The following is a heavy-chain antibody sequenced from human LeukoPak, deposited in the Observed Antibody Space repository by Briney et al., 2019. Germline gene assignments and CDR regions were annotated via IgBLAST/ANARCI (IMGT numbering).Heavy chain of an antibody. V-gene: IGHV1-8*01. CDR1: GYTFTSYD. D-gene: IGHD3-10*01. CDR3: ARYSADGESD. J-gene: IGHJ4*02. CDR2: MNPNSGNT. Sequence: ASVKVSCKASGYTFTSYDINWVRQATGQGLEWMGWMNPNSGNTGYAQKLQGRVTMTTDTSTSTAYMELRSLRSDDTAVYYCARYSADGESDWGQGTLVTVSS.